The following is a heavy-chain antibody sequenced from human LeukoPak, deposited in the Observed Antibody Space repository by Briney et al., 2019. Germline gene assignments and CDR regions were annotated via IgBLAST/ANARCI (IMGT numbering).Heavy chain of an antibody. CDR2: IWYDGSNK. J-gene: IGHJ4*02. Sequence: QSGGSLRLSCAASGFTFSSYGMHWVRQAPGKGLEWVAVIWYDGSNKYYADSVKGRFTISRDNSKNTLYLQMNSLRAEDTAVYYCARDWTGTTYRDFDYWGQGTLVTVSS. CDR3: ARDWTGTTYRDFDY. V-gene: IGHV3-33*01. D-gene: IGHD1-14*01. CDR1: GFTFSSYG.